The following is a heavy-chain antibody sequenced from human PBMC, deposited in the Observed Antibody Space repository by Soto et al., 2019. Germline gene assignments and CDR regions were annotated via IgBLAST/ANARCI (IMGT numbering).Heavy chain of an antibody. CDR1: GYSFTIYW. CDR2: IYPGDSDT. V-gene: IGHV5-51*01. Sequence: GESLKISCNGSGYSFTIYWIGWVRQMPGKGLEWMGIIYPGDSDTRYSPSFQGQVTISADKSISTAYLQWSSLKASDTAMYYCATRYCSGGSCYSSLIDAFDIWGQGTMVTVSS. D-gene: IGHD2-15*01. CDR3: ATRYCSGGSCYSSLIDAFDI. J-gene: IGHJ3*02.